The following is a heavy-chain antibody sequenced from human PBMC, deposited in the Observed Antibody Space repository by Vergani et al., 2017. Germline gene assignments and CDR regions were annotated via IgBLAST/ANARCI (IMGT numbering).Heavy chain of an antibody. CDR1: GDSVSSNSAA. Sequence: QVQLQQSGPGLVKPSQTLSLTCAISGDSVSSNSAAWNWIRQSPSRGLECLGRTYYRSKWYNDYAVSVKSRITINPDTSKNQFSLQLNSVTPEDTAVYYCAREYSSSWPWNYYYYGMDVWGQGTTVTVSS. V-gene: IGHV6-1*01. CDR3: AREYSSSWPWNYYYYGMDV. J-gene: IGHJ6*02. D-gene: IGHD6-13*01. CDR2: TYYRSKWYN.